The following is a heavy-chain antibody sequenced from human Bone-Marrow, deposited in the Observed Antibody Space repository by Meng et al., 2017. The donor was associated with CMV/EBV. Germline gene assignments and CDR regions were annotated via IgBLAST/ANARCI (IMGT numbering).Heavy chain of an antibody. CDR1: GFTFSNAW. J-gene: IGHJ4*02. D-gene: IGHD6-6*01. Sequence: GGSLRLSCAASGFTFSNAWMSWVRQAPGKGLEWVGRIKSKTDGGTTDYAAPVKGRFTISRDDSKNTLYLQMNSLKTDDTAVYYCTTASDMRSAYYFDYWGQGTLVTVSS. CDR3: TTASDMRSAYYFDY. V-gene: IGHV3-15*01. CDR2: IKSKTDGGTT.